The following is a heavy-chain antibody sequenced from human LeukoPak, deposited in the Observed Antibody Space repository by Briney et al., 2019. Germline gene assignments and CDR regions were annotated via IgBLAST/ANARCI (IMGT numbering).Heavy chain of an antibody. J-gene: IGHJ4*02. V-gene: IGHV1-24*01. CDR1: GYTLTELS. Sequence: ASVKVSCKVSGYTLTELSMHWVRQAPGKGLEWMGGFDPEDGETIYAQKFQGRVTMTEDTSTDTAYMELSSLRSEDTAVYYCATLYDWNDVFDYWGQGTLVPVSS. D-gene: IGHD1-1*01. CDR3: ATLYDWNDVFDY. CDR2: FDPEDGET.